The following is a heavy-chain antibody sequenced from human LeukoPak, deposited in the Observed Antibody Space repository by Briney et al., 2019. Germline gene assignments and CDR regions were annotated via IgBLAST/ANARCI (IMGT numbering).Heavy chain of an antibody. CDR2: INTSGGST. Sequence: GESLRLSCAASGVTFSSYAMSWVRQAPGKGLEWVSGINTSGGSTAYADSEKGRFTNSRDNPRITLYMQMISLRAEDTALSYCAIMHPYYDGNGYWVQWGQGTLITVSS. CDR1: GVTFSSYA. J-gene: IGHJ4*02. CDR3: AIMHPYYDGNGYWVQ. V-gene: IGHV3-23*01. D-gene: IGHD3-22*01.